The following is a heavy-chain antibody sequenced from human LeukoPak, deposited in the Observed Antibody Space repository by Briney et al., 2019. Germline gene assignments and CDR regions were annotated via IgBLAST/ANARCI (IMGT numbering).Heavy chain of an antibody. CDR2: ISAYNGNT. V-gene: IGHV1-18*04. CDR3: ARWGSGYYSRYYFDY. J-gene: IGHJ4*02. Sequence: GASVKVSCKASGYTFTSYGISWVRQAPGQGLEWMGWISAYNGNTNYAQKLQGRVTMTTDTSTSTAYMELRSLRSDDTAVYYCARWGSGYYSRYYFDYWGQGTLVTVSS. CDR1: GYTFTSYG. D-gene: IGHD5-12*01.